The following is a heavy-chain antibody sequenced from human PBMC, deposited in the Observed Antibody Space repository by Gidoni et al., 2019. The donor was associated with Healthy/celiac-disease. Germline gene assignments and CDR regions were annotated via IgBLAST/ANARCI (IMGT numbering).Heavy chain of an antibody. Sequence: ELQLVESGGGLVQPVGSLRLSCTASGLTFSSYWISWVRQVPGKGQGWVANIKQDGSEKYYVDYVKGRFTISRDNAKNSLYLQMNSLRAEDTAVYYCARDNRDSGSYYMTLFSGSDAFDIWGQGTMVTVSS. D-gene: IGHD1-26*01. CDR2: IKQDGSEK. CDR3: ARDNRDSGSYYMTLFSGSDAFDI. V-gene: IGHV3-7*01. CDR1: GLTFSSYW. J-gene: IGHJ3*02.